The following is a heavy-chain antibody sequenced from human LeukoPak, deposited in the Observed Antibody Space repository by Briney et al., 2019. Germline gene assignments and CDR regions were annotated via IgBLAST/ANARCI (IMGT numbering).Heavy chain of an antibody. Sequence: SGGSLRLSCAASGFTFSSYSMNWVRQAPGKGLEWVSSISSSSSYIYYADSVEGRFTISRDNAKNSLYLQMNSLRAEDTAVYYCARDHQAPDDSSGYGHDYWGQGTLVTVSS. V-gene: IGHV3-21*01. CDR2: ISSSSSYI. CDR1: GFTFSSYS. D-gene: IGHD3-22*01. J-gene: IGHJ4*02. CDR3: ARDHQAPDDSSGYGHDY.